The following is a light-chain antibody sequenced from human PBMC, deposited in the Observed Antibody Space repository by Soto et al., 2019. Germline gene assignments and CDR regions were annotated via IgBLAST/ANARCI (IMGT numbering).Light chain of an antibody. J-gene: IGKJ4*01. V-gene: IGKV3-20*01. CDR3: QHYLDIPLT. CDR2: AAS. CDR1: RSFSSSY. Sequence: EIVLTQSPGTLSLSPGERATLSCRASRSFSSSYLAWYQQKPGQAPRLLIYAASRRAAGIPDRFSGSGSGADFTLTISRLEPEDFAVYYCQHYLDIPLTFGGGTRVEIK.